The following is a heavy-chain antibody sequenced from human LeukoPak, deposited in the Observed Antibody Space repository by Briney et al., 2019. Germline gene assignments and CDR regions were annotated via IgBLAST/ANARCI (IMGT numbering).Heavy chain of an antibody. CDR3: ARENLSGWFDP. CDR1: GFTVSSNH. CDR2: IYSGGGT. Sequence: GGSLRLSCAASGFTVSSNHLSWVRQAPEKGLEWVSVIYSGGGTFYADSVKGRFTISRHNSRNTLYLQMNSVRAEDTAVYYCARENLSGWFDPWGQGTLVTVSS. V-gene: IGHV3-53*04. D-gene: IGHD2-15*01. J-gene: IGHJ5*02.